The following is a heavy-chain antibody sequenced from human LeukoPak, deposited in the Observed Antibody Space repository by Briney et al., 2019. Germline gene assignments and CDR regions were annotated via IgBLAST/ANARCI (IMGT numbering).Heavy chain of an antibody. D-gene: IGHD6-19*01. J-gene: IGHJ4*02. CDR1: GFTFSSHA. V-gene: IGHV3-23*01. CDR3: ANSRGSVAGLGRFDY. CDR2: ISGSGGST. Sequence: GGSLRLSCAASGFTFSSHAMSWVRQAPGKGLEWFSAISGSGGSTYYADSVKGRFTISRDNSKNTLYLQMNSLRAEDTAVYYCANSRGSVAGLGRFDYWGQGTLVTVSS.